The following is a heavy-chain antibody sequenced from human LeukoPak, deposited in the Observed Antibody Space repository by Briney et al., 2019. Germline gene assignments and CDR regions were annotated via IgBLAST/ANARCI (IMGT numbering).Heavy chain of an antibody. Sequence: ASVKVSCKASGYTFTSYAMNWVRQAPGQGLEWMGWINTNTGNPTYAEGFTGRFVFSLDTSVSTAYLQISSLRAEDTAVYYCARGRDSSGWYVDAFDIWGQGTMVTVSS. CDR3: ARGRDSSGWYVDAFDI. CDR2: INTNTGNP. D-gene: IGHD6-19*01. V-gene: IGHV7-4-1*02. CDR1: GYTFTSYA. J-gene: IGHJ3*02.